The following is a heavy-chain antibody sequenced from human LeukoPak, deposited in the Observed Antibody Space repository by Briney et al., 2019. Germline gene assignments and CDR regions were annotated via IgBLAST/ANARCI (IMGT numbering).Heavy chain of an antibody. CDR1: GFTFTSYD. J-gene: IGHJ5*02. D-gene: IGHD2-2*02. V-gene: IGHV1-8*01. CDR2: MNPNNGNT. CDR3: VRDGEGAAISVNYWFDP. Sequence: ASVKASCKASGFTFTSYDINWVRQASGQGLEWMGWMNPNNGNTGYAQKFQGRVTMTRDTSISTAYMELRGLRSEDTAVYYCVRDGEGAAISVNYWFDPWGQGTLVTVSS.